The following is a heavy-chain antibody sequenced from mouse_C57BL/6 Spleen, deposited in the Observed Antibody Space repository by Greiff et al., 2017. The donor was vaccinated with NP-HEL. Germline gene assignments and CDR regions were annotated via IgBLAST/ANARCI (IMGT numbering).Heavy chain of an antibody. CDR3: ARGNYGSSPFAY. Sequence: VQLQQPGAELVRPGSSVKLSCKASGYTFTSYWMHWVKQRPIQGLEWIGNIDPSDSETHYNQKFKDKATLTVDKSSSTAYMQLSSLTSEDSAVYYGARGNYGSSPFAYWGQGTLVTVSA. V-gene: IGHV1-52*01. CDR1: GYTFTSYW. J-gene: IGHJ3*01. D-gene: IGHD1-1*01. CDR2: IDPSDSET.